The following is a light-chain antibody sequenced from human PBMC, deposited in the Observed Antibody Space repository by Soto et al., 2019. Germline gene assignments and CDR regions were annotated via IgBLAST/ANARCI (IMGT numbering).Light chain of an antibody. CDR3: QQRSEF. CDR2: DAS. J-gene: IGKJ5*01. V-gene: IGKV3-11*01. CDR1: QSVGTY. Sequence: IVLTQSPDSLSLSPGERATLSCRASQSVGTYLAWYQQKPGQAPRLLIYDASNRATGVPGRFSGSGSGTDFTLTISSLEPEDFAVYYCQQRSEFFGQGTRLEIK.